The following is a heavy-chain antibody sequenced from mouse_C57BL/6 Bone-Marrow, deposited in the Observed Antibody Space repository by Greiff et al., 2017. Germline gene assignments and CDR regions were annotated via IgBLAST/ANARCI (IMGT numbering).Heavy chain of an antibody. V-gene: IGHV1-64*01. J-gene: IGHJ4*01. CDR2: IHPNSGST. Sequence: VQLQQPGAELVKPGASVKLSCKASGYTFTSYWMHWVKQRPGQGLEWIGMIHPNSGSTNYNEKFKSKATLTVDKSSSTAYMQLSSLTSEDSAVYYCARALRGLYYAMDYWGQGTSVTVSS. D-gene: IGHD3-3*01. CDR3: ARALRGLYYAMDY. CDR1: GYTFTSYW.